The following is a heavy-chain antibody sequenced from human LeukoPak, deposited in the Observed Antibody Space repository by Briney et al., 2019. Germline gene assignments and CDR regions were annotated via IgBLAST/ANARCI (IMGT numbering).Heavy chain of an antibody. D-gene: IGHD6-13*01. CDR1: GYXXTSYX. CDR2: IYPGDSDT. V-gene: IGHV5-51*01. Sequence: ESXXIXXKGXGYXXTSYXIXXVRQMPGKGLEWMGIIYPGDSDTRYSPSFQGQVTISADKSIGTAYLQWSSLKASDTAMYYCARSQGSSNGMDVWGQGTTVTVSS. J-gene: IGHJ6*02. CDR3: ARSQGSSNGMDV.